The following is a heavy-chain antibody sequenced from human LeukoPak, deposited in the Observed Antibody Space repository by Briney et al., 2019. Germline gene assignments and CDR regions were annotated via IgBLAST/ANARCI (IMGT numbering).Heavy chain of an antibody. V-gene: IGHV3-74*01. J-gene: IGHJ4*02. CDR3: ARVGATLTYFDY. D-gene: IGHD1-26*01. CDR1: GLSLNNFW. Sequence: PGGSLRLSRAASGLSLNNFWMHWVRQAPGKGLVWVSRINIDGSSISYADSVKGRFTISRDNAKNTLYLQMNSLRAEDTALYYCARVGATLTYFDYWGQGSPVTVSS. CDR2: INIDGSSI.